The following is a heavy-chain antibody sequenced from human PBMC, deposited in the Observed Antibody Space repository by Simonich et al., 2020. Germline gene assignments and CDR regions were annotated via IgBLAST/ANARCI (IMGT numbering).Heavy chain of an antibody. CDR2: INPNSGGT. Sequence: QVQLVQSGAEVKKPGASVKVSCKASGYTFTGYYMHWVRQAPGQGLEWMGWINPNSGGTNYAQKFQGRVTMTRDTAISTAYMELSRLRSDDTAVHYCARARLYSSSHAFDIWGQGTMVTVSS. D-gene: IGHD6-6*01. CDR1: GYTFTGYY. J-gene: IGHJ3*02. V-gene: IGHV1-2*02. CDR3: ARARLYSSSHAFDI.